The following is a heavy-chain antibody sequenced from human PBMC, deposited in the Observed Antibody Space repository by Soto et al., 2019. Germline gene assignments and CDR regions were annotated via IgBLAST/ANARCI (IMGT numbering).Heavy chain of an antibody. Sequence: QVQLQESGPGLVKPSQTLSLTCTVSGGSISSGNYYWSWIRQHPGKGLEWIGYIYYSGSTYYKPSLKSRVTISVDTSKNQFSLKLSSVTAADTAVYYCARTSFDTSGTAADPWGQGTLVTVSS. CDR3: ARTSFDTSGTAADP. V-gene: IGHV4-31*03. CDR1: GGSISSGNYY. J-gene: IGHJ5*02. D-gene: IGHD3-22*01. CDR2: IYYSGST.